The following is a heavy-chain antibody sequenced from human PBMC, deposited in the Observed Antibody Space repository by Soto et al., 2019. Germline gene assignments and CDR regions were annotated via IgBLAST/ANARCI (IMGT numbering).Heavy chain of an antibody. CDR3: ARDRSHYYDSSGPAGFFDY. V-gene: IGHV1-69*06. CDR2: IIPIFGTA. Sequence: SVKVSCKASGGTFSIYAISCVLQSAVQWLEWMGGIIPIFGTANYAQKFQGRVTITADKSTSTAYMELSSLRSEDTAVYYCARDRSHYYDSSGPAGFFDYWCQGTLVTVSS. J-gene: IGHJ4*02. CDR1: GGTFSIYA. D-gene: IGHD3-22*01.